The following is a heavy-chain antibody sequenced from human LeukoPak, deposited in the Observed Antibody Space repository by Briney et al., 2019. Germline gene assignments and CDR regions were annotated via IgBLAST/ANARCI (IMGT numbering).Heavy chain of an antibody. V-gene: IGHV3-21*06. CDR1: GFTFSSYS. CDR2: ISSASTYI. D-gene: IGHD3-10*01. J-gene: IGHJ4*02. Sequence: PGGSLRLSCAPSGFTFSSYSMNWVRQAPGKGLEWVSSISSASTYIYYADSVKGRFTISRDYAKNLLYLQMYSLRVEDTAVYYCARDHGIPGSGSYKFDYWGQGTLVTVSS. CDR3: ARDHGIPGSGSYKFDY.